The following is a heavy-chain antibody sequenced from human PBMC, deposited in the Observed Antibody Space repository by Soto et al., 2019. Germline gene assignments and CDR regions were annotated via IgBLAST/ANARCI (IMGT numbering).Heavy chain of an antibody. Sequence: GESLKISCKASGYSFTSYCIAWVRQMPWRGLEWIGITFPCDSDTTFSPSFQGQVTISVDRSISTAYLEWSSLKVSDTAMYYCAKQIGTTGGLFEFWGQGTKVTV. V-gene: IGHV5-51*01. J-gene: IGHJ4*02. D-gene: IGHD1-7*01. CDR2: TFPCDSDT. CDR1: GYSFTSYC. CDR3: AKQIGTTGGLFEF.